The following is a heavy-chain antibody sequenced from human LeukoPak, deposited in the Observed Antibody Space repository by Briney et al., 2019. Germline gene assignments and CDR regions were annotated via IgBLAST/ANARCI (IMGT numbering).Heavy chain of an antibody. V-gene: IGHV4-30-4*08. D-gene: IGHD3-3*01. J-gene: IGHJ4*02. CDR1: GGSISSGDYY. Sequence: SQTLSLTCTVSGGSISSGDYYWGWIRQPPGEGLEWIGYIYYSGSTYYNPSLKSRVTISVDTSKNQFSLKLSSVTAADTAVYYCAREFWSGYSRFPVDWGQGTLVTVSS. CDR3: AREFWSGYSRFPVD. CDR2: IYYSGST.